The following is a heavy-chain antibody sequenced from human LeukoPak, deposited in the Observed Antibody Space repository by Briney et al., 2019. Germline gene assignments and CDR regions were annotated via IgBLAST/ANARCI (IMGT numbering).Heavy chain of an antibody. CDR3: ARAARVVNCLDP. CDR1: GGTFSSYA. J-gene: IGHJ5*02. D-gene: IGHD4-23*01. CDR2: IIPIFGAA. V-gene: IGHV1-69*05. Sequence: SLKVSSKPSGGTFSSYAISWVRQAPGQGRERMGGIIPIFGAANYAQKFQGRVTITTDESTSTAYMERSSLRSEDAAVYYWARAARVVNCLDPWGQGTLVTVSS.